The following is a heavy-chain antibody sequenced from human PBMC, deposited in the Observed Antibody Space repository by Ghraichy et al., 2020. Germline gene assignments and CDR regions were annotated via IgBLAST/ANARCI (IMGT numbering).Heavy chain of an antibody. J-gene: IGHJ4*02. CDR3: VGDILTGYYPLADS. CDR2: ISSSSTYI. D-gene: IGHD3-9*01. V-gene: IGHV3-21*01. Sequence: GGSLRLSCAASGFTFSSYSMNWVRQAPGKGLEWVSSISSSSTYISYADSVKGRFTISRDNAKNSLYLQMNSLRAEDLAVYYCVGDILTGYYPLADSWGQGTLVTVSS. CDR1: GFTFSSYS.